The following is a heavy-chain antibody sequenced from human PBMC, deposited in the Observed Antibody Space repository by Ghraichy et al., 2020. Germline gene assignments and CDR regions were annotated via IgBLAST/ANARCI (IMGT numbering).Heavy chain of an antibody. CDR1: GYTFTSYA. J-gene: IGHJ4*02. V-gene: IGHV7-4-1*02. CDR3: ARDSLSYYYGSGSYYNVGIEDY. CDR2: INTNTGNP. Sequence: ASVKVSCKASGYTFTSYAMNWVRQAPGQGLEWMGWINTNTGNPTYAQGFTGRFVFSLDTSVSTAYLQISSLKAEDTAVYYCARDSLSYYYGSGSYYNVGIEDYWGQGTLVTVSS. D-gene: IGHD3-10*01.